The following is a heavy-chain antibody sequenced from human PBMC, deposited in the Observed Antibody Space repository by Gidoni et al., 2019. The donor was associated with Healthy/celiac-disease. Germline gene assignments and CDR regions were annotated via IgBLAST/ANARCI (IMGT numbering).Heavy chain of an antibody. CDR3: ARHDTYGDHDY. CDR2: IYYSGST. V-gene: IGHV4-39*01. D-gene: IGHD4-17*01. J-gene: IGHJ4*02. Sequence: WIGSIYYSGSTYYNPSLKSRVTISVDTSKNQFSLKLSSVTAADTAVYYCARHDTYGDHDYWGQGTLVTVSS.